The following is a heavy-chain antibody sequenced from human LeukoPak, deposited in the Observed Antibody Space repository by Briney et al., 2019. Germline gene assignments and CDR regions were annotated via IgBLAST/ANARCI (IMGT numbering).Heavy chain of an antibody. Sequence: SETLSLTCTVSGGSISSGGYYWSWIRQHPGKGLEWIGYIYYSGSTYYSPSLKSRVTISVDTSKNQFSLKLSSVTAADTAVYHCARDPGYGDYGDYFDYWGQGTLVTVSS. D-gene: IGHD4-17*01. CDR1: GGSISSGGYY. CDR3: ARDPGYGDYGDYFDY. V-gene: IGHV4-31*03. J-gene: IGHJ4*02. CDR2: IYYSGST.